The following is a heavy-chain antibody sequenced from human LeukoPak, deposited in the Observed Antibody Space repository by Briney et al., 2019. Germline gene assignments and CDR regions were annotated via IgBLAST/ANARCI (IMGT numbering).Heavy chain of an antibody. CDR3: ARVPGGNWNDADYFDY. V-gene: IGHV3-11*04. CDR1: GFTFSDYY. Sequence: GGSLRLSCAASGFTFSDYYMSWIRQAPGKGLEWVSYISSSSSTIYYADSVKGRFTISRDNAKNSLYLQMNSLRAEDTAVYYCARVPGGNWNDADYFDYWGQGTLVTVSS. CDR2: ISSSSSTI. D-gene: IGHD1-1*01. J-gene: IGHJ4*02.